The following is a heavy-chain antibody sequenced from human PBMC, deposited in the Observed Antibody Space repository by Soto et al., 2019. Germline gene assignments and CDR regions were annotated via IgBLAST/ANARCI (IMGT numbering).Heavy chain of an antibody. V-gene: IGHV4-34*01. J-gene: IGHJ4*02. D-gene: IGHD6-6*01. CDR3: ARVSGARPYSLRSYYFDY. Sequence: PSETLSLTCAVYGGSFSGYYWSWIRQPPGKGLEWIGEINHSGSTNYNPSLKSRVTISVDTSKNQFSLKLSSVTAADTAVYYCARVSGARPYSLRSYYFDYWGQGTLVSVSS. CDR1: GGSFSGYY. CDR2: INHSGST.